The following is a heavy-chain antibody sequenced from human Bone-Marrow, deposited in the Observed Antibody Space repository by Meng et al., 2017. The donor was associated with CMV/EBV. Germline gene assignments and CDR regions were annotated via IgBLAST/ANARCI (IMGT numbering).Heavy chain of an antibody. CDR2: IRYDGSNK. Sequence: LTCAASGFTFSSYGMHWVRQAPGKGLEWVALIRYDGSNKYYGDSVKGRFTISRDNSKNTLYLQMNSRRAEDAAVYYCAKDLRTSNRYEGYWGQGTLVTVSS. V-gene: IGHV3-30*02. CDR1: GFTFSSYG. CDR3: AKDLRTSNRYEGY. J-gene: IGHJ4*02. D-gene: IGHD6-13*01.